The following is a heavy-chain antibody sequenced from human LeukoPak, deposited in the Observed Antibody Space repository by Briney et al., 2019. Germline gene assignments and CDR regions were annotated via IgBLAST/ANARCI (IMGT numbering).Heavy chain of an antibody. Sequence: SVKVSCKASGGTFSSYAISWVRQAPGQGLEWMGGIIPIFGTANYAQKFQGRVTITADESTSTAYMELSSLRSEDTAVYHCARDWKAEDYYGSGNHAFDIWGQGTMVTVSS. J-gene: IGHJ3*02. CDR2: IIPIFGTA. V-gene: IGHV1-69*01. D-gene: IGHD3-10*01. CDR3: ARDWKAEDYYGSGNHAFDI. CDR1: GGTFSSYA.